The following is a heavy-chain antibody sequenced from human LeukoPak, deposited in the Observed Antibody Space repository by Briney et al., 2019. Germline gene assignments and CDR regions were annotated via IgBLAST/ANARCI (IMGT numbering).Heavy chain of an antibody. CDR3: ARARAGWLTHPRGGDNVFDY. D-gene: IGHD3-10*01. CDR1: GGSFSGSY. V-gene: IGHV4-34*01. Sequence: SETLSLTCAVYGGSFSGSYWSWIRHPPRKGLGWIGEVNHIVSPTYNPSLKSRATISVATSKNQFSLKLSSVTAAATAWYSCARARAGWLTHPRGGDNVFDYWGQGTLVTVSS. J-gene: IGHJ4*02. CDR2: VNHIVSP.